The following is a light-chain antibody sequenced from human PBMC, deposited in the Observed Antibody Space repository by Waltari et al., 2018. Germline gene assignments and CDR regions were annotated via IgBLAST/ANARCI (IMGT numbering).Light chain of an antibody. CDR3: LSRDTTSTRV. Sequence: SSELTQDPAVSVALGQTVSITCQGDSLRRCYASWYQQRPGQAPILILYGQDNRPSGIPDRFSGSTSGNTASLTITGAQAEDEADYYCLSRDTTSTRVFGGGTRLTV. CDR1: SLRRCY. CDR2: GQD. V-gene: IGLV3-19*01. J-gene: IGLJ3*02.